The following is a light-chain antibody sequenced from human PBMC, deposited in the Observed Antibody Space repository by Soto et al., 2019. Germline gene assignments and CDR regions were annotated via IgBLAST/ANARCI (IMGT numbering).Light chain of an antibody. CDR1: SSDVGSYNY. V-gene: IGLV2-14*01. CDR2: EVS. Sequence: QSALTQPASVSGSPGQSITISCTGTSSDVGSYNYVSWYQQHPGKAPKLMIYEVSNRPSGVSNRFSGSKSGNTASLTISGLQAEDEADYYCCSYTSSTTYVFGTGTKVT. J-gene: IGLJ1*01. CDR3: CSYTSSTTYV.